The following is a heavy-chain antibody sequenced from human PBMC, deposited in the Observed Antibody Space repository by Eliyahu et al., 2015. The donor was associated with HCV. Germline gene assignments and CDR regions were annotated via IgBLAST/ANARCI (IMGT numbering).Heavy chain of an antibody. V-gene: IGHV3-15*01. D-gene: IGHD1-20*01. J-gene: IGHJ6*02. CDR3: TTDHATGGITGTLTTGYGMDV. CDR2: IKSKTDGGTT. CDR1: GFTFSNAW. Sequence: EVQLVESGGGLVKPGGSLRLSCAASGFTFSNAWMSWVRQAPGKGLEWVGRIKSKTDGGTTDYAAPVKGRFTISRDDSKNTLYLQMNSLKTEDTAVYYCTTDHATGGITGTLTTGYGMDVWGQGTTVTVSS.